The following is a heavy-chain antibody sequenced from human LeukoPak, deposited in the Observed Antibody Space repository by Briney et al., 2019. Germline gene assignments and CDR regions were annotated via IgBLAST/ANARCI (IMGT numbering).Heavy chain of an antibody. V-gene: IGHV1-2*02. Sequence: ASVKVSRKTSGYTFIGYYIHWVRQAPGQGLEWMGWINPNSGGTNYAQMFQGRVTMTRDTSISTAYMELSRLRSDDTAVYYCAGGSYYVNSPLDSWGQGTLVTVSS. D-gene: IGHD3-22*01. J-gene: IGHJ4*02. CDR3: AGGSYYVNSPLDS. CDR2: INPNSGGT. CDR1: GYTFIGYY.